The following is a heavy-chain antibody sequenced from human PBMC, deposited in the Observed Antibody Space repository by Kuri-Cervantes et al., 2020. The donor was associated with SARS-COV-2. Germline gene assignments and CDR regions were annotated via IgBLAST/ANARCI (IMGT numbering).Heavy chain of an antibody. CDR2: TWYDENK. CDR3: ARDSPNAMTVASAFDI. V-gene: IGHV3-33*01. CDR1: GLTLSTYV. J-gene: IGHJ3*02. D-gene: IGHD5-12*01. Sequence: GGSLRLSCAASGLTLSTYVIHWVRQPPGKGLEWVAVTWYDENKYYGDSVKGRFTISRDNSKNTVYLQINSLTADDTAVYYCARDSPNAMTVASAFDIWGQGTMVTVSS.